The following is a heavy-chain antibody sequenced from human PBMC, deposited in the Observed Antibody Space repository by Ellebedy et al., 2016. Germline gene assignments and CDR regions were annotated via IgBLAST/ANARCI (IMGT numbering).Heavy chain of an antibody. J-gene: IGHJ3*02. CDR1: GFTFSSYA. CDR3: AKQAAEEWLRFSPYDAFDI. CDR2: ISGSGGST. D-gene: IGHD5-12*01. V-gene: IGHV3-23*01. Sequence: GESLKISXAASGFTFSSYAMSWVRQAPGKGLEWVSAISGSGGSTYYADSVKGRFTISRDNSKNTLYLQMNSLRAEDTAVYYCAKQAAEEWLRFSPYDAFDIWGQGTMVTVSS.